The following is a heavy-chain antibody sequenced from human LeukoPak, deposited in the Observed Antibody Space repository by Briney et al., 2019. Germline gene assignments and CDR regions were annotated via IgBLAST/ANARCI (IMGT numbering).Heavy chain of an antibody. CDR3: ARVDMLTGYYFFDY. Sequence: ASVKVSCKASGYTLTRYGVSWVRQAPGQGLEWMRWIRGDNGNTNYAQNFQGRVTMTTDTPSSTAYMEVRSLRSDDTAVYYCARVDMLTGYYFFDYWGQGTLVTVSS. CDR2: IRGDNGNT. J-gene: IGHJ4*02. V-gene: IGHV1-18*01. CDR1: GYTLTRYG. D-gene: IGHD3-9*01.